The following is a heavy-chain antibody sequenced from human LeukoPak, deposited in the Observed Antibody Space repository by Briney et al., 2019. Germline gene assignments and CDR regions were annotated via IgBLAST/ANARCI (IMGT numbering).Heavy chain of an antibody. CDR3: AKDLYYDFWSGYYMD. D-gene: IGHD3-3*01. V-gene: IGHV3-23*01. CDR1: GFTFSSYA. J-gene: IGHJ4*02. CDR2: ISGSGGST. Sequence: GGSLRLSCAASGFTFSSYAMSWVRQAPGKGLEWVSAISGSGGSTYYADSVKGRFTISRDNSKNTLYLQMNSLRAEDTAVYYCAKDLYYDFWSGYYMDWGQGTLVTVSS.